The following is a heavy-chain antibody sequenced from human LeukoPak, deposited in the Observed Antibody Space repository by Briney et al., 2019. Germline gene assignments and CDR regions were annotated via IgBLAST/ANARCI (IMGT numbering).Heavy chain of an antibody. CDR2: ISAYNGNT. D-gene: IGHD3-3*01. CDR3: ARARITIFGGVGIDY. V-gene: IGHV1-18*01. J-gene: IGHJ4*02. Sequence: ASVKVSCKASGYTFTSYGISWVRQAPGQGLEWMGWISAYNGNTNYAQKLQGSVTMTTDTSTSTAYMELRSLRSDDTAVSYCARARITIFGGVGIDYWGQGTLVIVSS. CDR1: GYTFTSYG.